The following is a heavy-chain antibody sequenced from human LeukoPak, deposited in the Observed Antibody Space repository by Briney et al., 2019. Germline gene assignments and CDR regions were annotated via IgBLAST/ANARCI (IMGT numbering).Heavy chain of an antibody. CDR2: IIPIFGTA. CDR1: GGTFSSYA. Sequence: ASVKVSCKASGGTFSSYAISWVRQAPGQGLEWMGGIIPIFGTANYAQEFQGRVTITADESTSTAYMELSSLRSEDTAVYYCARASDDYGDYSYFDYWGQGTLVTVSS. D-gene: IGHD4-17*01. J-gene: IGHJ4*02. V-gene: IGHV1-69*13. CDR3: ARASDDYGDYSYFDY.